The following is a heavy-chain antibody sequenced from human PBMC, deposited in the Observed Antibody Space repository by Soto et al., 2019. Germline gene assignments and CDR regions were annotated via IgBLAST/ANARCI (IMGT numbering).Heavy chain of an antibody. CDR2: INPNSGGT. J-gene: IGHJ6*03. CDR1: GYTFTGYY. D-gene: IGHD4-17*01. Sequence: ASVKVSCKASGYTFTGYYMHWVRQAPGQGLEWMGWINPNSGGTNYAQKFQGWVTMTRDTSISTAYMELSRLRSDDTAVYYCARGTVTTDYYSYYMDVWGKGTTVTVSS. CDR3: ARGTVTTDYYSYYMDV. V-gene: IGHV1-2*04.